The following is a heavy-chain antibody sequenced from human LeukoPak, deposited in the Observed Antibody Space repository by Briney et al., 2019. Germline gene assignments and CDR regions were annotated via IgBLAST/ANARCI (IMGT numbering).Heavy chain of an antibody. CDR3: ARGRFSGSYYY. J-gene: IGHJ4*02. Sequence: PSETLSLTCGVSGASFSGYYWTWIRQPPGKGLVWIGEINHSGSTSYNPSLKSRVTISVNTSKNQFSLNLNSVTAADTAVYYCARGRFSGSYYYWGQGTLVTVSS. CDR2: INHSGST. CDR1: GASFSGYY. D-gene: IGHD1-26*01. V-gene: IGHV4-34*01.